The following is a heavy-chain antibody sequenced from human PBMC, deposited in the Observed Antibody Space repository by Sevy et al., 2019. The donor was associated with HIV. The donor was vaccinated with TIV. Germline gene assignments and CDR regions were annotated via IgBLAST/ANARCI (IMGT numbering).Heavy chain of an antibody. J-gene: IGHJ4*02. Sequence: GGSLRLSCAASGFTFSNAWMSWVRQAPGKGLEWVGRIKSKTDGGTTDYAEPVKGRFTISRDNSKTTLYLQMNSLKTEDTAVYYCTTDGGQTYYDFWSGYSKPDYWGQGTLVTVSS. CDR1: GFTFSNAW. CDR3: TTDGGQTYYDFWSGYSKPDY. V-gene: IGHV3-15*01. D-gene: IGHD3-3*01. CDR2: IKSKTDGGTT.